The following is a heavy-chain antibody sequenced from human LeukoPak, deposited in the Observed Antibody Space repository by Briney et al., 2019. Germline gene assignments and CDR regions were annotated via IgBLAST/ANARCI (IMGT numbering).Heavy chain of an antibody. CDR2: MNPNSGNT. Sequence: GASVKVSCKASGYTFTSYGISWVRQAPGQGLEWMGWMNPNSGNTGYAQKFQGRVTMTRNTSISTAYMELSSLRSEDTAVYYCARGSPLAYCGGDCYFDFDYWGQGTLVTVSS. CDR1: GYTFTSYG. V-gene: IGHV1-8*02. CDR3: ARGSPLAYCGGDCYFDFDY. D-gene: IGHD2-21*02. J-gene: IGHJ4*02.